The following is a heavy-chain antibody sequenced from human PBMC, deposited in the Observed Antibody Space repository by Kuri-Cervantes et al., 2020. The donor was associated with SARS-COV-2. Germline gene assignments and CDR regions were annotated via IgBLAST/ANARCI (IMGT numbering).Heavy chain of an antibody. D-gene: IGHD3-10*02. CDR1: GGSISIYY. J-gene: IGHJ6*02. V-gene: IGHV4-59*01. CDR3: AGVHVRLYGMDG. CDR2: IYYIGST. Sequence: SETLSPTFTVSGGSISIYYWSWIRQPPGKGLEWIGYIYYIGSTNYNPALKSRVTISVDTSKNQFSLKLSSVTAADTAVYYCAGVHVRLYGMDGWGQGTTVTVSS.